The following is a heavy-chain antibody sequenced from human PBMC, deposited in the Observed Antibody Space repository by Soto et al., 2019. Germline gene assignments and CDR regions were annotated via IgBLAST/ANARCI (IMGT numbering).Heavy chain of an antibody. J-gene: IGHJ4*02. CDR3: VRQYMVAARNSPYYLDL. CDR1: GYSFINYW. Sequence: GESLKISCKGSGYSFINYWINWVRQMPDKGLEWMGRIDPRVSYTNYSPSFQGHVTISIDKSINTAYLQWSSLKASDTAIYYCVRQYMVAARNSPYYLDLWGQGILVTVSS. CDR2: IDPRVSYT. V-gene: IGHV5-10-1*01. D-gene: IGHD2-15*01.